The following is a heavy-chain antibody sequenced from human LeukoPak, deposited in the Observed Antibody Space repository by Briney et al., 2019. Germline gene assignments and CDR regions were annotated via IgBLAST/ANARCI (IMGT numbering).Heavy chain of an antibody. CDR3: ASASSGSYFS. CDR1: GGSFSAYY. CDR2: INHSGST. Sequence: SETLSLTCAVYGGSFSAYYWSWIRQPPGKGLEWIGEINHSGSTNYNPSLKSRVTISVDTSKNQCSLKLSSVTAADTAVYYCASASSGSYFSWGQGTLVTVSS. V-gene: IGHV4-34*01. J-gene: IGHJ4*02. D-gene: IGHD3-10*01.